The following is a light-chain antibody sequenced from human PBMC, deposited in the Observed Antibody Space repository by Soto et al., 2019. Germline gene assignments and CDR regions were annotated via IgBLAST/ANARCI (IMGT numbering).Light chain of an antibody. V-gene: IGLV2-11*01. J-gene: IGLJ2*01. CDR2: DVI. CDR3: CSYAGSSTRV. Sequence: QSVLTQPRSVSGSPGQSDTISCTGTSGDVGAYNYVSWYQQHPGKAPKLMIYDVIKRPSGVPDRFSGSKSANTASLTISGLQAEDEADYYCCSYAGSSTRVFGGGTQLTVL. CDR1: SGDVGAYNY.